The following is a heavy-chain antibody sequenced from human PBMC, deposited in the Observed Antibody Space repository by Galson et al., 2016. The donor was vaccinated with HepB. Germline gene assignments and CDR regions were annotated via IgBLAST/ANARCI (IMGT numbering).Heavy chain of an antibody. Sequence: SLRLSCAASGFSFSNSGMSWVRQAPGRGLEWVSGITRSGDATHYADFVKGRFTISRDNSKNTLYLQINSLRAEDTAIYYCAKRSPYYFDYWGQGALVTVSS. CDR3: AKRSPYYFDY. CDR2: ITRSGDAT. J-gene: IGHJ4*02. V-gene: IGHV3-23*01. CDR1: GFSFSNSG. D-gene: IGHD3-10*01.